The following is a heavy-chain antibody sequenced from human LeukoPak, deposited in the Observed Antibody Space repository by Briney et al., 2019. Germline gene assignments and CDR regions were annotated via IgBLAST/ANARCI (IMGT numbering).Heavy chain of an antibody. J-gene: IGHJ4*02. Sequence: GESLQISCQGSGYRFSSYWIGWVRQMPGKGLEWMGSVYPGDSDTRYSPSFQGQVTISVDKSISTAYLQWSSLKASDTAMYYCARRYYGSGSYTFFDYWGQGTLVTVSS. CDR2: VYPGDSDT. CDR1: GYRFSSYW. V-gene: IGHV5-51*01. CDR3: ARRYYGSGSYTFFDY. D-gene: IGHD3-10*01.